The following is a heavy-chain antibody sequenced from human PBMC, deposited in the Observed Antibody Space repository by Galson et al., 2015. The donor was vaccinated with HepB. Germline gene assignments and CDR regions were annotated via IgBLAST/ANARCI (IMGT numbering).Heavy chain of an antibody. CDR2: FDPEDGET. V-gene: IGHV1-24*01. J-gene: IGHJ6*02. CDR1: GYTLTELS. Sequence: SVKVSCKFSGYTLTELSMHWVRQAPGKGLEWMGGFDPEDGETIYAQKFQGRVTMTEDTSTDTAYMELSSLRSEDTAVYYCATGSPFQWLRFHYYYGMDVWGQGTTVTVSS. D-gene: IGHD5-12*01. CDR3: ATGSPFQWLRFHYYYGMDV.